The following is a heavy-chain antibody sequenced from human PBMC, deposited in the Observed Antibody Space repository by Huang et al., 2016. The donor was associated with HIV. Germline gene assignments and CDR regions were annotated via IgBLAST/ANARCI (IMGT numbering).Heavy chain of an antibody. Sequence: QVQLVESGGGLVKPGGSLRLSCAASGFTFSDYYMSWIRQAPGKGLGWVSLISIRGSTIYYADSVKGRFTISRDNAKNSLYLQMNNLRAEDTAVYYCARERMVGSTGIFDYWGQGTLVTVSS. D-gene: IGHD1-26*01. CDR2: ISIRGSTI. J-gene: IGHJ4*02. CDR3: ARERMVGSTGIFDY. V-gene: IGHV3-11*01. CDR1: GFTFSDYY.